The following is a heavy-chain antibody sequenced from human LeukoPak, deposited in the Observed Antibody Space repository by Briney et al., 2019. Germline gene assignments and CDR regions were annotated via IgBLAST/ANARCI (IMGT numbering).Heavy chain of an antibody. V-gene: IGHV3-74*01. CDR3: VSFYETY. CDR2: INSDGSWT. Sequence: GGSLRLSCAAYGNYWMHWVRQAPGKGLVWVSHINSDGSWTSYADSAKGRFSISKDNAKNTVYLQMNSLRAEDTAVYYCVSFYETYWGRGTLVTVSS. D-gene: IGHD2/OR15-2a*01. J-gene: IGHJ4*02. CDR1: GNYW.